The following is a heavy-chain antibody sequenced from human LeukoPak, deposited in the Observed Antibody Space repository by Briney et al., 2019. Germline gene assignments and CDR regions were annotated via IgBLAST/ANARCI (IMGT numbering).Heavy chain of an antibody. J-gene: IGHJ4*02. V-gene: IGHV3-33*01. D-gene: IGHD6-19*01. CDR2: IWYDGSNK. CDR3: ARLGGRYSSGWLDY. Sequence: GRSLRLSCAASGFTFSSYGMHWVRQAPGKGLEWVAVIWYDGSNKYYADPVKGRFTISRDNSKNTLYLQMNSLRAEDTAVYYCARLGGRYSSGWLDYWGQGTLVTVSS. CDR1: GFTFSSYG.